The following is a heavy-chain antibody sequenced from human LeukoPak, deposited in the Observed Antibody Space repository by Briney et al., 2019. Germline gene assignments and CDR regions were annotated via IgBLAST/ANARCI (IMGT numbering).Heavy chain of an antibody. V-gene: IGHV1-18*01. J-gene: IGHJ4*02. CDR3: ARDPLYSGSARAVDY. Sequence: KFQGRVTMTADTSTSTAYMELRSLRSDDTAMYYCARDPLYSGSARAVDYWGQGTLVTVSS. D-gene: IGHD1-26*01.